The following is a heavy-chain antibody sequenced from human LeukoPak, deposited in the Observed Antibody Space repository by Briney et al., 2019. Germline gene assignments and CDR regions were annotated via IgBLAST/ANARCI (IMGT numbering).Heavy chain of an antibody. J-gene: IGHJ3*01. CDR3: AKDLSNDYLWGSDRIDAFDV. V-gene: IGHV3-11*01. CDR2: ISSSGSTI. Sequence: PGGSLRLSCAASGFTFSDYYMSWIRQAPGKGLEWVSYISSSGSTIYYADSVKGRFTISRDNAKNSLYLQMSSLRAEDTAVYYCAKDLSNDYLWGSDRIDAFDVWGQGTMVTVAS. D-gene: IGHD3-16*02. CDR1: GFTFSDYY.